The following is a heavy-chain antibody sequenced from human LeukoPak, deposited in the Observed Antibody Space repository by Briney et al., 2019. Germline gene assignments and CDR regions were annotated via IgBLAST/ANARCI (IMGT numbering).Heavy chain of an antibody. J-gene: IGHJ4*02. V-gene: IGHV3-23*01. CDR1: GFTFSSSW. CDR2: TSGSGGNT. Sequence: GGSLRLSCAASGFTFSSSWMHWVCQAPEKGQEWVAATSGSGGNTYYADSVKGRFTISRDNSKDTLYLQMNSLRAEDTAVYYCAKEYSGYDFDYWGQGTLVTVSS. D-gene: IGHD5-12*01. CDR3: AKEYSGYDFDY.